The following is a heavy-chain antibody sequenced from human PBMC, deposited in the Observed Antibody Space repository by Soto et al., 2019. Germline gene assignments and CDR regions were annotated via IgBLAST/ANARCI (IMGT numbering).Heavy chain of an antibody. CDR1: GGSISSGGYS. V-gene: IGHV4-30-2*01. J-gene: IGHJ5*02. CDR2: IYHSGST. CDR3: AGRIAAAGANWFDP. D-gene: IGHD6-13*01. Sequence: LSLTCLVFGGSISSGGYSWSWIRQPPGKGLEWIGYIYHSGSTYYNPSLKSRVTISVDRSKNQFSLKLSSVTAADTDVYYSAGRIAAAGANWFDPWGQGTPVTVYS.